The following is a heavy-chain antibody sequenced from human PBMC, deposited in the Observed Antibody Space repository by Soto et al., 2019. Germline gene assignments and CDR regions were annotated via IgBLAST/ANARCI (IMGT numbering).Heavy chain of an antibody. CDR1: GASMNSYH. D-gene: IGHD6-13*01. J-gene: IGHJ5*02. V-gene: IGHV4-4*07. CDR3: ARDQGVAAAGITWFDP. Sequence: SETLSLTCTVYGASMNSYHWSWIRQPAGKGLEWIGHIHSSGSTNYNPSLKSRVTMSVDTSKNQFSLRLMSLTAADTAVYYCARDQGVAAAGITWFDPWGQGSLVTVSS. CDR2: IHSSGST.